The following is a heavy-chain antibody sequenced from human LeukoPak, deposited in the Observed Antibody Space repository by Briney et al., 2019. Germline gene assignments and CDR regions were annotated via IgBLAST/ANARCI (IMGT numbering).Heavy chain of an antibody. CDR1: GFTFSSYA. Sequence: GGSLRLSCAASGFTFSSYAMSWVRQAPGKGLEWVSAISGSGGSTYYSDSVKGRFTISRDNSKNTLYLQMDSLRAEDMAVYYCAKVAHYYGSGSYYEYYFDYWGQGTLVTVSS. CDR2: ISGSGGST. D-gene: IGHD3-10*01. J-gene: IGHJ4*02. CDR3: AKVAHYYGSGSYYEYYFDY. V-gene: IGHV3-23*01.